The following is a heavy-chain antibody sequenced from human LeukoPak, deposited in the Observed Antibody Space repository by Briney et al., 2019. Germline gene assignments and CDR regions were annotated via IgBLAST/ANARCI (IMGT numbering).Heavy chain of an antibody. CDR2: MNPNSGNT. V-gene: IGHV1-8*01. CDR3: ARIGLSSFGMDV. Sequence: GASVKVSCKASGYTFTSYDINWVRQATGQGLEWMGWMNPNSGNTGYAQKFQGRVTMTRNTSISTAYVELSSLRSEDTAVYYCARIGLSSFGMDVWGQGTTVTVSS. D-gene: IGHD2-15*01. CDR1: GYTFTSYD. J-gene: IGHJ6*02.